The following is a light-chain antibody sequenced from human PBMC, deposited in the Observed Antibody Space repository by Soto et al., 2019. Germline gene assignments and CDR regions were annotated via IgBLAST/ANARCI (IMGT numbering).Light chain of an antibody. CDR1: QSVSSY. J-gene: IGKJ1*01. V-gene: IGKV3-11*01. CDR2: DAS. CDR3: QAWT. Sequence: EIVLTQSPATLSLSPGERATLSCRASQSVSSYLAWYQQKPGQAPRLLIYDASNRATGIPARFSGSGSGTDFTLTISSLEPEDFAVYYCQAWTSGQGTKVDIK.